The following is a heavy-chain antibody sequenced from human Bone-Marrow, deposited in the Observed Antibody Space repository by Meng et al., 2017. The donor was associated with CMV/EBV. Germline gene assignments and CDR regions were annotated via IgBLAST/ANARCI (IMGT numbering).Heavy chain of an antibody. J-gene: IGHJ6*02. CDR1: GDSVSSNSAA. CDR2: TYYRSKWYN. V-gene: IGHV6-1*01. CDR3: AREGIAAAGTHYYYYYGMDV. D-gene: IGHD6-13*01. Sequence: SQTLSLTCAISGDSVSSNSAAWNWIRQSPSRGFEWLGRTYYRSKWYNDYAVSVKSRITINPDTSKNQFSLQLNSVTPEDTAVHYCAREGIAAAGTHYYYYYGMDVWGQRTTVTVSS.